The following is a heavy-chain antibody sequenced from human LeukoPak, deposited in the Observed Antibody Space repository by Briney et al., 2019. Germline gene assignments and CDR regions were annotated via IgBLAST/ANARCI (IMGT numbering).Heavy chain of an antibody. CDR3: ARDRTGYYDSSGYPLDAFDI. CDR1: GGSISNGSYY. V-gene: IGHV4-61*02. D-gene: IGHD3-22*01. J-gene: IGHJ3*02. CDR2: IYTGGST. Sequence: SQTLSLTCTVSGGSISNGSYYWSWIRQPAGKGLEWIGRIYTGGSTNYNPSLKSRVTISVDTSKNQFSLKLSSVTAADTAVYYCARDRTGYYDSSGYPLDAFDIWGQGTMVTVSS.